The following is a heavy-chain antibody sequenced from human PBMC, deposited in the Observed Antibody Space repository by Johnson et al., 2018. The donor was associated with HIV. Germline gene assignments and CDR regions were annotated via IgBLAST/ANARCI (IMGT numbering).Heavy chain of an antibody. Sequence: VLLVESGGGLVQPGRSLRLSCAASGFTFDDYAMHWVLQAPGKGLEWVSGISWNSYNIGYADSVKGRFTISSNNSKNTLYLQMNSLRAEDTAVYYCARCSDPGYSSSWYLAAAFDIWGQGTMVTVSS. CDR1: GFTFDDYA. CDR3: ARCSDPGYSSSWYLAAAFDI. D-gene: IGHD6-13*01. J-gene: IGHJ3*02. V-gene: IGHV3-9*01. CDR2: ISWNSYNI.